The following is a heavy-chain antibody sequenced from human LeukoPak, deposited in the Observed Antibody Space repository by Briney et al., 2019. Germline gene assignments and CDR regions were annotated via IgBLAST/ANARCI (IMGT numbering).Heavy chain of an antibody. Sequence: SETLSLTCTVSGGSMSRYYWSWIRQPPGKGLEWIGYIFYSGSTNYNPSLKSRVTVSVDTSKNQFSLKLGSVTAADTAVYYCARQPYMLGAYYFDSWGQGALVTVSS. CDR1: GGSMSRYY. CDR2: IFYSGST. J-gene: IGHJ4*02. D-gene: IGHD1-26*01. V-gene: IGHV4-59*08. CDR3: ARQPYMLGAYYFDS.